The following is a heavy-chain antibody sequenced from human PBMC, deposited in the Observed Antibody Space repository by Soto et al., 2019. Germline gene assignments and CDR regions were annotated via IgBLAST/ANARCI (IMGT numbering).Heavy chain of an antibody. Sequence: GGSLRLSCAASGFTFSSYAMHWVRQAPGKGLEWVAVISYDGSNKYYADSVKGRFTISRDNSKNTLYLQMNSLRAEDTAVYYCARGGGTMIVVVIPHFDYWGQGTLVTVSS. CDR2: ISYDGSNK. CDR3: ARGGGTMIVVVIPHFDY. J-gene: IGHJ4*02. D-gene: IGHD3-22*01. V-gene: IGHV3-30-3*01. CDR1: GFTFSSYA.